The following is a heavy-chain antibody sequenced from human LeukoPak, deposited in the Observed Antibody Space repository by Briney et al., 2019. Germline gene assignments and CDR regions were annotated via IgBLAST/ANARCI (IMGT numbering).Heavy chain of an antibody. CDR3: ARNGIYSYGNSFDY. Sequence: PSETLSLTCTVSGGSISSSSYYWGWIRQPPGKGLEWIGSIYYSGSTYYNPSLKSRVTISVDTSKNQFSLKLSSVTAADTAVYYCARNGIYSYGNSFDYWGQGTLVTVSS. V-gene: IGHV4-39*01. D-gene: IGHD5-18*01. CDR2: IYYSGST. CDR1: GGSISSSSYY. J-gene: IGHJ4*02.